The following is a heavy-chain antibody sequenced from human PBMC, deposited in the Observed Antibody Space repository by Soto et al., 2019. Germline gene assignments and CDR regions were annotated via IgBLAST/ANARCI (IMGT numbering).Heavy chain of an antibody. CDR2: ISGSGGST. J-gene: IGHJ6*02. V-gene: IGHV3-23*01. Sequence: PGGSLRLSCAASGFTFSSYAMSWVRQAPGKGLEWVSAISGSGGSTYYADSVKGRFTISRDNSKNTLYLQMNSLRAEDTAVYYCAKQGSWQQLVKFGRSYGMDVWGQGTTVTVSS. CDR1: GFTFSSYA. CDR3: AKQGSWQQLVKFGRSYGMDV. D-gene: IGHD6-13*01.